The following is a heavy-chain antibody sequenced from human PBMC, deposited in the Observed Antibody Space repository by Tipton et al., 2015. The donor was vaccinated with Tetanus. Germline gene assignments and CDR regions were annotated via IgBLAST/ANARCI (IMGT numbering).Heavy chain of an antibody. CDR1: GFTFSSYA. CDR3: AKSPEEDYYYYGMDV. CDR2: ISGSGGST. V-gene: IGHV3-23*01. Sequence: GSLRLSCAAFGFTFSSYAMSWVRQAPGKGLEWVSAISGSGGSTYYADSVKGRFTISRDNSKNTLYLQMNSLRAEDTAVYYCAKSPEEDYYYYGMDVWGQGTTVTVSS. J-gene: IGHJ6*02.